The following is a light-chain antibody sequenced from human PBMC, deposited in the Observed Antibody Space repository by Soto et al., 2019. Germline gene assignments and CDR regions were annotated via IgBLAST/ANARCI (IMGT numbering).Light chain of an antibody. CDR1: QGISYY. CDR3: QKYNGAFS. CDR2: DAT. V-gene: IGKV1-27*01. Sequence: DIQMTQSPPSLSASVGDRVTITCRASQGISYYLAWYQQKPGKGPKLLIYDATILQSGVPSRFSGSGSGTDFTLTISSLQPEDAATYYCQKYNGAFSFGPGTKVDIK. J-gene: IGKJ3*01.